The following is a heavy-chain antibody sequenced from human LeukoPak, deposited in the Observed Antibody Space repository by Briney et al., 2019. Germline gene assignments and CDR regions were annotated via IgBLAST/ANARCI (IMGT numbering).Heavy chain of an antibody. CDR1: GFTLSSYA. CDR2: ISYDGSNK. J-gene: IGHJ4*02. Sequence: GGSLRLSCAASGFTLSSYAMHWVRQAPGKGLEWVAVISYDGSNKYYADSVKGRFTISRDNSKNTLYLQMNSLRAEDTAVYYCARAPILEWLSTFDYWGQGTLVTVSS. CDR3: ARAPILEWLSTFDY. D-gene: IGHD3-3*01. V-gene: IGHV3-30-3*01.